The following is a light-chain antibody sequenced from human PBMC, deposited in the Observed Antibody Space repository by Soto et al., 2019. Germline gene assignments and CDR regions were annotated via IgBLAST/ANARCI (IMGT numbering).Light chain of an antibody. V-gene: IGKV1-5*01. CDR3: QQYNNWPWT. CDR1: QSISNR. Sequence: DIQMTQSPSTLSASVGDGVTITCRASQSISNRLAWYQQRPGKAPKYLIYDASTLDSGAPSRFSGSGSGTEFTLTISSLQPEDFAVYYCQQYNNWPWTFGQGTKVDIK. J-gene: IGKJ1*01. CDR2: DAS.